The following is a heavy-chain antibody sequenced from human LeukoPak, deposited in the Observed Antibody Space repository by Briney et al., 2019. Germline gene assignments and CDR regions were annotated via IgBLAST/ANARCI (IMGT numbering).Heavy chain of an antibody. CDR2: INSDGSST. CDR3: ARGVFGMDV. J-gene: IGHJ6*02. Sequence: PGRSLRLSCAASGFTFSSYGMHWVRQAPGKGPVWVSRINSDGSSTSYADSVKGRFTISRDNAKNTLYLQMNSLRGEDTAVYYCARGVFGMDVWGQGTTVTVSS. V-gene: IGHV3-74*01. CDR1: GFTFSSYG. D-gene: IGHD6-6*01.